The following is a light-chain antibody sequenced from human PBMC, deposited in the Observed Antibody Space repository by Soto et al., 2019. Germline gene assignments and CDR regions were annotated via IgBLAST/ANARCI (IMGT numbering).Light chain of an antibody. CDR3: QQSYSPPTIA. J-gene: IGKJ5*01. Sequence: DIQVSVSLSSVSASVRNRVTITCLASQSIGRFLNWYQQKPGEAPTLLVYAASSLQSGVPSRFSGSVSGTDFTLTISSLQAEDFATYYGQQSYSPPTIAFGLGTRLEIK. CDR2: AAS. V-gene: IGKV1-39*01. CDR1: QSIGRF.